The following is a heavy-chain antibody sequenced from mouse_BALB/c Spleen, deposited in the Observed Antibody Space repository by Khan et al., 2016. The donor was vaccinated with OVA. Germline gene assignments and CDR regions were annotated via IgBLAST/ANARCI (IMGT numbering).Heavy chain of an antibody. CDR2: INPNDGDT. J-gene: IGHJ3*01. D-gene: IGHD2-2*01. CDR1: GYTFTSYY. CDR3: TRSGYGSFAY. V-gene: IGHV1S81*02. Sequence: QVQLKQSGAELVKPGASVKLSCKASGYTFTSYYMYWVKQGPGQGLEWIGEINPNDGDTNFNEKFKSKATLTVDKSSTTLYMQLSSLTSADSVVYYCTRSGYGSFAYWGQGTLVTVSA.